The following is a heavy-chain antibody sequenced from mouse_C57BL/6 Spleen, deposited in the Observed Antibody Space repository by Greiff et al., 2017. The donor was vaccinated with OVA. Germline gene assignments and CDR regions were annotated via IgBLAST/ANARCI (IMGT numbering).Heavy chain of an antibody. J-gene: IGHJ3*01. CDR3: ARGTTVVAKGFAY. D-gene: IGHD1-1*01. Sequence: QVQLQQPGAELVKPGASVKMSCKASGYTFTSYWITWVKQRPGQGLEWIGDIYPGSGSTNYNEKFKSKATLTVDTSSSTAYMQLSSLTSEDSAVYDCARGTTVVAKGFAYWGQGTLVTVSA. CDR1: GYTFTSYW. V-gene: IGHV1-55*01. CDR2: IYPGSGST.